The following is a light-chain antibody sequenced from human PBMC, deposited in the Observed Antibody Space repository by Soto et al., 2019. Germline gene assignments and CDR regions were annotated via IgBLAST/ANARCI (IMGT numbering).Light chain of an antibody. Sequence: DIQMTQSPSTLSGSVGDRVTITCRASQSISSWLAWYQQKPGRAPKLLIFGASSLLSGVPSRFSGSGSGTDFTLAISSLQPEDVATYYCHQIYNIPVTFGGGTKVDIK. CDR3: HQIYNIPVT. CDR2: GAS. CDR1: QSISSW. V-gene: IGKV1-39*01. J-gene: IGKJ4*01.